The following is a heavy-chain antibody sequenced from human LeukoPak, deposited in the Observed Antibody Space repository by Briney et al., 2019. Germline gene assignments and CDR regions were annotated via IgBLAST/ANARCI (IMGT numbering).Heavy chain of an antibody. CDR3: ASAGHIRGASAHYFDY. CDR1: GGSISSYY. Sequence: PSETLSLTCTVSGGSISSYYWSWIRQPPGKGLEWIGYIYYSGSTNYNPSLKSRVTISVDTSKNQFSLKLSSVTAADTAVYYCASAGHIRGASAHYFDYWGQGTLVTVSS. J-gene: IGHJ4*02. CDR2: IYYSGST. D-gene: IGHD3-10*01. V-gene: IGHV4-59*01.